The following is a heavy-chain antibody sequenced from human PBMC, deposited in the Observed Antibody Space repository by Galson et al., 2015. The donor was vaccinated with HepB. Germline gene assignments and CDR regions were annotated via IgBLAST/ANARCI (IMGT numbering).Heavy chain of an antibody. J-gene: IGHJ4*02. CDR3: ANWDY. CDR2: LSTSGSVT. Sequence: ALRLSCAASGFTFTTYPMNWVRQAPGKGLERVSTLSTSGSVTYYGDSVKGRFTISRDISKNTLYLQMNSLRAEDTAVYYYANWDYWGQGTLVTVSS. CDR1: GFTFTTYP. V-gene: IGHV3-23*01.